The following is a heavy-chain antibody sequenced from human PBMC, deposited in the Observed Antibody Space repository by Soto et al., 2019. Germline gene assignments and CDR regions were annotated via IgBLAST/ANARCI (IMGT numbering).Heavy chain of an antibody. CDR1: GYTFTTYY. CDR3: ARAGYYDSSGYDGFDI. V-gene: IGHV1-46*01. J-gene: IGHJ3*02. D-gene: IGHD3-22*01. CDR2: IDPRAGST. Sequence: QVQLVQSGAEVKKHGASVKVSCKASGYTFTTYYMHWIRQAPGQGLEWMGIIDPRAGSTSHAQKFQGRVTMTRDTSTSTVYMDLRSLRSEDTAVYYCARAGYYDSSGYDGFDIWGQGTMVTVSS.